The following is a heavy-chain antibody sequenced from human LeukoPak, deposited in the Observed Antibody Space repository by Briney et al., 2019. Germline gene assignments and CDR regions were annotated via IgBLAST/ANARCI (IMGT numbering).Heavy chain of an antibody. V-gene: IGHV3-30*02. CDR3: AKDPVPLRLGELSLEYYFDY. J-gene: IGHJ4*02. CDR2: IRYDGSNK. CDR1: GFTFSSYG. D-gene: IGHD3-16*02. Sequence: GGSLRLSCAASGFTFSSYGMHWVRQAPGKGLEWVAFIRYDGSNKYYADSVKGRFTISRDNSKNTLYLQMNSLRAEDTAVYYCAKDPVPLRLGELSLEYYFDYWGQGTLVTVSS.